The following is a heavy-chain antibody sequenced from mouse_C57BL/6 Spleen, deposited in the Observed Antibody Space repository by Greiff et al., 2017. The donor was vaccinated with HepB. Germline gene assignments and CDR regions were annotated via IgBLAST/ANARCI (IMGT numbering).Heavy chain of an antibody. CDR1: GFTFSDYG. CDR3: ARPDWDEDYAMDY. D-gene: IGHD4-1*01. CDR2: ISSGSSTI. V-gene: IGHV5-17*01. J-gene: IGHJ4*01. Sequence: EVKLMESGGGLVKPGGSLKLSCAASGFTFSDYGMHWVRQAPEKGLEWVAYISSGSSTIYYTDTVKGRFTISRDNAKNTLFLQMTSLRSEDTAMYYCARPDWDEDYAMDYWGQGTSVTVSS.